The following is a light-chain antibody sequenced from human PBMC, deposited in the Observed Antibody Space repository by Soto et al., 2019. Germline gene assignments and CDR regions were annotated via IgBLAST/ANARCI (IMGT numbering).Light chain of an antibody. CDR1: QSLEHSDGHTY. V-gene: IGKV2-24*01. CDR2: KVS. Sequence: EIILTQTPLSSPVTLGQPASISCSSSQSLEHSDGHTYLSWLQQRPGQPPRLLIYKVSNRFSGVPDRFSGSGAGTDVTLKISRVEAEDVGGYYCMQATEFPPITFGQGTRLESK. CDR3: MQATEFPPIT. J-gene: IGKJ5*01.